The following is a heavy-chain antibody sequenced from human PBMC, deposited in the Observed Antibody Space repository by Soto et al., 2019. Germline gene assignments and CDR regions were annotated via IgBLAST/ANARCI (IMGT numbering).Heavy chain of an antibody. Sequence: SETLSLTCAVYGGSFSGYYWSWIRQPPGKGLEWIGEINHSGSTNYNPSLKSRVTISVDTSKNQFSLKLSSVTAADTAVYYCAARGCSGGSCYFNWGRGTLVTVSS. CDR3: AARGCSGGSCYFN. J-gene: IGHJ4*02. CDR2: INHSGST. D-gene: IGHD2-15*01. CDR1: GGSFSGYY. V-gene: IGHV4-34*01.